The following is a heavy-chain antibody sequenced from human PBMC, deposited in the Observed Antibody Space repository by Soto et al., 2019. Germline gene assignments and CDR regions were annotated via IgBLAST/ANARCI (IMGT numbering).Heavy chain of an antibody. V-gene: IGHV1-58*01. CDR1: TSSA. Sequence: TSSAVQWVRQARGQRLEWIGWIVVGSGNTNYAQKFQERVTITRDMSTSTAYMELSSLRSEDTAVYYCAADRGSYSNYWGQGTLVTVSS. D-gene: IGHD1-26*01. CDR3: AADRGSYSNY. J-gene: IGHJ4*02. CDR2: IVVGSGNT.